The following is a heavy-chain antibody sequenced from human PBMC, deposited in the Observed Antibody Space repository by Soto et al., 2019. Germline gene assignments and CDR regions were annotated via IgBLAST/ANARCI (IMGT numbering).Heavy chain of an antibody. CDR2: IHHSGST. CDR1: GLSISSDNW. CDR3: ARDQGSHPGE. J-gene: IGHJ4*02. D-gene: IGHD6-13*01. V-gene: IGHV4-4*02. Sequence: QVQLQESGPGLVRPSGPVSLTCAVSGLSISSDNWWSWVRQPPGKGLEWIGEIHHSGSTNYNPALQSRVTMSVVPSKDLFSLTLNAVTAADTAFYYCARDQGSHPGEWGQGTLVSVSS.